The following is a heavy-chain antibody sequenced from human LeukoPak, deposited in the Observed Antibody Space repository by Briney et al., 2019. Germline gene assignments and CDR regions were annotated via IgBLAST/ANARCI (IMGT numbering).Heavy chain of an antibody. CDR1: GFTFSRNA. J-gene: IGHJ4*02. D-gene: IGHD3-22*01. Sequence: PGGSLRLSCAASGFTFSRNAIHWVRQAPGKGLEWVAFIRNDGGNKYSADSVKGRFTISRDNSKNTLYLQMNSLRPEDTAVYYCAKDPTYYYDSSGPDYWGQGTLVTVSS. CDR2: IRNDGGNK. V-gene: IGHV3-30*02. CDR3: AKDPTYYYDSSGPDY.